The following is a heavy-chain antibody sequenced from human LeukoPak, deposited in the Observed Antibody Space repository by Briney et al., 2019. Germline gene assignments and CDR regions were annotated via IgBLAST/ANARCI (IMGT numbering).Heavy chain of an antibody. CDR1: GGTFSSYS. D-gene: IGHD4-17*01. J-gene: IGHJ3*02. V-gene: IGHV1-69*05. CDR2: IIPIFGRA. CDR3: ARNGAHDYGDWDAFDI. Sequence: SVKVSCKASGGTFSSYSISWVRQPPGQGVDWLVGIIPIFGRANYAPKFQGRVTITTDESTSTAYMEVSSLRSEDTAVYFCARNGAHDYGDWDAFDIWGQGTMVTVSS.